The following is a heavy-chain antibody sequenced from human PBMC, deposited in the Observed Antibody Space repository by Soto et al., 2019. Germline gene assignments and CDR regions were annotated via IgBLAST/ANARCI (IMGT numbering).Heavy chain of an antibody. J-gene: IGHJ5*02. D-gene: IGHD6-6*01. CDR2: INPNSGGT. Sequence: ASVKFSCQASVYTLTGDYMHWLRHAPRQGLEWMGWINPNSGGTNYAQKFQGRVTMTRDTSISTAYMELSRLRSDDTDVYYCETGRPVGIAARLGFDPWAQGTLVTVSS. V-gene: IGHV1-2*02. CDR1: VYTLTGDY. CDR3: ETGRPVGIAARLGFDP.